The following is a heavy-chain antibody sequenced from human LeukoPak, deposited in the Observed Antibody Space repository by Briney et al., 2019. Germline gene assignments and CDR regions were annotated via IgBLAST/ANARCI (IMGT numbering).Heavy chain of an antibody. V-gene: IGHV4-59*12. J-gene: IGHJ6*03. Sequence: SGTLSLTCTVSGGSISSYYWGWIRQPPGKGLEWIGDIYYSGSTNYNPSLKSRVTISVDTSKNQFSLKLSSVTAADTAVYYCARRGGYDFWSGYYLYYYYMDVWGRGTTVTVSS. CDR2: IYYSGST. CDR3: ARRGGYDFWSGYYLYYYYMDV. CDR1: GGSISSYY. D-gene: IGHD3-3*01.